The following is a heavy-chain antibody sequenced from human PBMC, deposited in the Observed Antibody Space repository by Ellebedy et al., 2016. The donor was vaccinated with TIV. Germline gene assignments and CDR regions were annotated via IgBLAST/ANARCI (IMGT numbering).Heavy chain of an antibody. CDR2: IYGGGTT. CDR1: GFTASSNF. CDR3: ARATVTPILDY. D-gene: IGHD4-17*01. Sequence: PGGSLRLSCAASGFTASSNFMTWVRQPQGKGLEWVSVIYGGGTTYYANSAKGRFTISRQKSTNSLDLQMNNLRVEDTAVYYCARATVTPILDYWGQGTLVTVSS. J-gene: IGHJ4*02. V-gene: IGHV3-53*04.